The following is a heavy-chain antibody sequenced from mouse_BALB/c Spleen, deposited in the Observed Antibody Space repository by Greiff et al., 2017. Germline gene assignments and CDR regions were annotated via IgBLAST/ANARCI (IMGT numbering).Heavy chain of an antibody. J-gene: IGHJ3*01. CDR3: ASPYYYGSSYGFAY. D-gene: IGHD1-1*01. CDR2: IWSGGST. V-gene: IGHV2-4-1*01. CDR1: GFSLTSYG. Sequence: QVQLKESGPGLVQPSQSLSITCTVSGFSLTSYGVHWVRQSPGKGLEWLGVIWSGGSTDYNAAFISRLSISKDNSKSQVFFKMNSLQADDTAIYYYASPYYYGSSYGFAYWGQGTLVTVSA.